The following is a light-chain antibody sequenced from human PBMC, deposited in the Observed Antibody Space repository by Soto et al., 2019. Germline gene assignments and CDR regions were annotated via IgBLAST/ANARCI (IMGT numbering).Light chain of an antibody. CDR1: SSNIGAGYD. CDR2: GNS. J-gene: IGLJ2*01. CDR3: QSFDSSLSGSHVV. V-gene: IGLV1-40*01. Sequence: QPVLTQPPSVSGAPGQRVTISCTGTSSNIGAGYDVHWYQQLPGTAPKLLIYGNSNRPSRIPDRFSGPKSGTSASLAITGLQAADEADYYCQSFDSSLSGSHVVFGGGTKVTVL.